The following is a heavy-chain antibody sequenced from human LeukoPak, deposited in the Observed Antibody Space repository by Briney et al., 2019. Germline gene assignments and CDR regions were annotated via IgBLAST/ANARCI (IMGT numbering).Heavy chain of an antibody. V-gene: IGHV4-34*01. D-gene: IGHD5-18*01. J-gene: IGHJ4*02. CDR2: INHSLDT. CDR3: ARIQLWPLHYFDY. Sequence: SETLSLTCAVYGGSFSDYYWSWILHPPGKGLEWIGEINHSLDTKYNPSLKSRVTISVDTSKNQFSLKVSSVTAADTAVYYCARIQLWPLHYFDYWGQGTLVTVSS. CDR1: GGSFSDYY.